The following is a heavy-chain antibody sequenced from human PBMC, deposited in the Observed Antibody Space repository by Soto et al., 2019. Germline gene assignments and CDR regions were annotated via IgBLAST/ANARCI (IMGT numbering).Heavy chain of an antibody. CDR2: ISAYNGNT. D-gene: IGHD3-9*01. Sequence: QVQLVQSGAEVKKPGASVKVSCKASGYTFTSYGISWVRQAPGQGLEWMGWISAYNGNTNYAQKLQGRVTMTTDTSTSTAYMELRSLRSDDTAVYYCARVYYEILTGYSAEFDYWGQGTLVTVSS. CDR3: ARVYYEILTGYSAEFDY. J-gene: IGHJ4*02. CDR1: GYTFTSYG. V-gene: IGHV1-18*01.